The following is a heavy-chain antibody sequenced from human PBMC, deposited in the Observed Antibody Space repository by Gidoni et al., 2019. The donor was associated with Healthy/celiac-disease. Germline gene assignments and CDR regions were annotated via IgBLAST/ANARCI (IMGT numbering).Heavy chain of an antibody. CDR2: ISHDGSNK. V-gene: IGHV3-30-3*01. CDR1: GFTLRIPP. D-gene: IGHD2-2*02. Sequence: VQMVEAGGGVVPPGRSLRPSCAAPGFTLRIPPLPWVRPAPGKGLEWVAVISHDGSNKYYADSVKGRFTISRDNSKNTLYLQMNSLRAEDTAVYYCARDGGSRYCSSTSCYTGMDVWGQGTTVTVSS. J-gene: IGHJ6*02. CDR3: ARDGGSRYCSSTSCYTGMDV.